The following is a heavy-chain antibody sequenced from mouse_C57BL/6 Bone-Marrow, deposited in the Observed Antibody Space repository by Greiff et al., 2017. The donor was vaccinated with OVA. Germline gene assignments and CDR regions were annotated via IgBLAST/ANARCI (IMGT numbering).Heavy chain of an antibody. Sequence: ESGPGLVKPSQSLSLTCSVTGYSITSGYYWNWIRQFPGNKLEWMGYISYDGSNNYNPSLKNRISITRDTSKNQFFLKLNSVNTEDTATYYCARDLPLYWGQGTLVTVSA. V-gene: IGHV3-6*01. CDR2: ISYDGSN. D-gene: IGHD2-10*01. CDR1: GYSITSGYY. CDR3: ARDLPLY. J-gene: IGHJ3*01.